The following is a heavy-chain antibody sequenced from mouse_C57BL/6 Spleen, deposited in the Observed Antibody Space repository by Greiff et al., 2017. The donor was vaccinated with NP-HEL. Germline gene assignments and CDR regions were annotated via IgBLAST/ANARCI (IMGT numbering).Heavy chain of an antibody. CDR2: IYPGSGST. Sequence: QVQLQQPGAELVKPGASVKMSCKASGYTFTSYWITWVKQRPGQGLEWIGDIYPGSGSTNYNEKFKSKATLTVDTSSSTAYMQLSSLTSEDSAVYYCAREGYSNYVWFAYWGQGTLVTVSA. J-gene: IGHJ3*01. CDR3: AREGYSNYVWFAY. D-gene: IGHD2-5*01. CDR1: GYTFTSYW. V-gene: IGHV1-55*01.